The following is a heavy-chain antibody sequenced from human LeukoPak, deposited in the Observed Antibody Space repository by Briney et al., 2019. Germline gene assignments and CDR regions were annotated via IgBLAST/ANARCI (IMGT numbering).Heavy chain of an antibody. CDR2: ISAYNGNT. V-gene: IGHV1-18*01. Sequence: GASVKVSCKASGYTFTSYGISWMRQAPGQGLEWMGWISAYNGNTNYAQKLQGRVTMTTDTSTSTAYMELRSLRSDDTAVYYCARDGDDILTYYYYGMDVWGQGTTVTVSS. J-gene: IGHJ6*02. CDR3: ARDGDDILTYYYYGMDV. CDR1: GYTFTSYG. D-gene: IGHD3-9*01.